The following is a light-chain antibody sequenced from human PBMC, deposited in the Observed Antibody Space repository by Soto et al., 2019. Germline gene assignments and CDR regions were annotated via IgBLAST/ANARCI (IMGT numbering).Light chain of an antibody. J-gene: IGKJ1*01. CDR2: AAS. V-gene: IGKV1-12*01. CDR1: QGVSSW. CDR3: QQRYSTPPWT. Sequence: DIEMTPSPSSVSASLGAXVPIICRASQGVSSWLAWYQQKPGKAPKLLIYAASSLQSGVPSRFSGSGSGTDFTLTISSLQPEDVAAYYCQQRYSTPPWTFGQGTKVDIK.